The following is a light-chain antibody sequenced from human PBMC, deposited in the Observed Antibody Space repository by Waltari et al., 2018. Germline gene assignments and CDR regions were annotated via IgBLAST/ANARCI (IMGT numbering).Light chain of an antibody. Sequence: DIQMTQSPSSVSASVGDRVTITCRASQGVGRWLAWYQQKPGKAPRLLIYAASKLESGVPARFSDSGSGTDFTLTISSLQPEDFATYYCQQANSLPPGYTFGQGTKVEIK. J-gene: IGKJ2*01. CDR3: QQANSLPPGYT. V-gene: IGKV1-12*01. CDR2: AAS. CDR1: QGVGRW.